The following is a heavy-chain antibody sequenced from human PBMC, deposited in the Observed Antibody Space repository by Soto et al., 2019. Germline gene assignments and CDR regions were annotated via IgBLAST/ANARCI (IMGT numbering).Heavy chain of an antibody. V-gene: IGHV1-18*01. D-gene: IGHD3-22*01. J-gene: IGHJ3*02. CDR3: ATYYYDSSGYRNGGAFDI. CDR2: ISAYNGNT. Sequence: QVQLVQSGAEVKKPGASVKVSCKASGYTFTSYGISWVRQAPGQGLEWMGWISAYNGNTNYAQKLQGRVTMTTDTSTRTAYMELRSLRSDDTAVYYCATYYYDSSGYRNGGAFDIWGQGTMVTVSS. CDR1: GYTFTSYG.